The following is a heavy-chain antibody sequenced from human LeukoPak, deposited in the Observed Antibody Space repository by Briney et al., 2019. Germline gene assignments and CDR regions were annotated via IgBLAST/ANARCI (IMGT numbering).Heavy chain of an antibody. D-gene: IGHD2-21*01. Sequence: SETLSLTCTVSGGSISSYYWSWIRQPPGKGLEWIGYIYYSGSTNYNPSLKSRVTISVDTSKNQFSLKLSSVTAADTAVYYCARAQRAYCGGDCSADAFDIWGQGTMVTVSS. J-gene: IGHJ3*02. CDR3: ARAQRAYCGGDCSADAFDI. V-gene: IGHV4-59*08. CDR2: IYYSGST. CDR1: GGSISSYY.